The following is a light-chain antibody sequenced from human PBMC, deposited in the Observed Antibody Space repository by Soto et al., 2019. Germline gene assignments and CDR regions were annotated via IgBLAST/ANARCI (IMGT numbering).Light chain of an antibody. CDR1: SSDSGSHNL. CDR3: CSYAGSSTSPYV. Sequence: QSALTQPASVSGSPGQSITISCTGTSSDSGSHNLVSWYQQHPGKAPKLMIYEGSKRPSGVSNRFSGSKSGNTASLTISGLQAEDEADYYCCSYAGSSTSPYVFGTGTQLTVL. V-gene: IGLV2-23*01. CDR2: EGS. J-gene: IGLJ1*01.